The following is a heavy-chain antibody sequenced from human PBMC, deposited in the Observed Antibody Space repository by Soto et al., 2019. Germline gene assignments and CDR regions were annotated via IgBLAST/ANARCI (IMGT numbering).Heavy chain of an antibody. CDR1: GFTFSTYG. V-gene: IGHV3-33*01. CDR3: ARLYCSASSCYSVGGFDI. D-gene: IGHD2-15*01. CDR2: VWFDGSDK. J-gene: IGHJ3*02. Sequence: QVQLVESGGGVVQPGRSLRLSCAASGFTFSTYGMHWVRQAPGKGLEWVALVWFDGSDKYSSDSVKGRFTISRDNSKNTLYLQINSLRAEDTAVYYCARLYCSASSCYSVGGFDIWGQGTMVTVSS.